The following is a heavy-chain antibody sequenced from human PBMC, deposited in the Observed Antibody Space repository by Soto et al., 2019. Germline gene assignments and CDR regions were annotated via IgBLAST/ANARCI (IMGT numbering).Heavy chain of an antibody. D-gene: IGHD4-17*01. J-gene: IGHJ4*02. CDR1: GFTFSSYA. CDR3: AKDRTTGTPNGRFDY. CDR2: ISGSGGST. V-gene: IGHV3-23*01. Sequence: EVQLLESGGGLVQPGGSLRLSCAASGFTFSSYAMSWVRQAPGKGLEWVSAISGSGGSTYYADSVKGRFTISRDNSKNPLDLQMNRLRAEDTAVYYCAKDRTTGTPNGRFDYWGQGTLVTVSS.